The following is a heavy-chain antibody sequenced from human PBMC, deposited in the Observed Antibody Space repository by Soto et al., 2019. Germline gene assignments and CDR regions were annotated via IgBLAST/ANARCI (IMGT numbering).Heavy chain of an antibody. CDR3: ARERTMVRGWNYYYGMDV. J-gene: IGHJ6*02. D-gene: IGHD3-10*01. V-gene: IGHV1-46*01. Sequence: ASVTVSCKASVYTFPSYYMHWVRQAPGQGLEWMGIINPSGGSTSYAQKFQGRVTMTRDTSTSTVYMELSSLRSEDTAVYYCARERTMVRGWNYYYGMDVWGQGNTVTVS. CDR2: INPSGGST. CDR1: VYTFPSYY.